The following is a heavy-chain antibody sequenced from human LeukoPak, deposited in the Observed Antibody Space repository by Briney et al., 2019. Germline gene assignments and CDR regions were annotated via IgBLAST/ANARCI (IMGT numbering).Heavy chain of an antibody. Sequence: SQTLSLTCTVSGASINSSGYYWGWIRQPPGKGLEWIGSHYYSGSTYYNPSLKSRVTISVDTSKNHFSLKLSSVTAADTAVYYCARVGDADTYSGSYHEVVWFDPWGQGTLVAVSS. CDR3: ARVGDADTYSGSYHEVVWFDP. D-gene: IGHD1-26*01. J-gene: IGHJ5*02. V-gene: IGHV4-39*02. CDR1: GASINSSGYY. CDR2: HYYSGST.